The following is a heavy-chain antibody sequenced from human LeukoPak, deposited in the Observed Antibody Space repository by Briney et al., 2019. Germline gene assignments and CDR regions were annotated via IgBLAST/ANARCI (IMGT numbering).Heavy chain of an antibody. V-gene: IGHV3-7*01. J-gene: IGHJ3*02. D-gene: IGHD2-2*01. CDR1: GFTFSSYW. CDR3: ASQYQLRRDAFDI. CDR2: IKQDGSEK. Sequence: GGSLRLSCAASGFTFSSYWMSWVRQAPGKGLEWVANIKQDGSEKYYVDSVKGRFTISRDNAKSSLYLQMNSLRAEDTAVYYCASQYQLRRDAFDIWGQGTMVTVSS.